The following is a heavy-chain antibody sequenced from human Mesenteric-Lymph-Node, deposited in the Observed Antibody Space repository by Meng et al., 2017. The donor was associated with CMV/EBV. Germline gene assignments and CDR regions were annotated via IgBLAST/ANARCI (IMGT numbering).Heavy chain of an antibody. Sequence: ASVKVSCKASGYTFTDYYIRWVRQAPGQGLEWMGWINPNNGDINYAQKFKGRVTMTRDTSISTVYMEVSSLRSDDTAVYWCARDMRGCDTPSCYTGGQYGMDVWGQGTTVTVSS. D-gene: IGHD2-2*02. CDR1: GYTFTDYY. CDR2: INPNNGDI. J-gene: IGHJ6*02. CDR3: ARDMRGCDTPSCYTGGQYGMDV. V-gene: IGHV1-2*02.